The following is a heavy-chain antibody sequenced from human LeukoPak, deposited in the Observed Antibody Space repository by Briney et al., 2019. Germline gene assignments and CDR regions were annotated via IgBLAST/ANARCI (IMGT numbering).Heavy chain of an antibody. Sequence: SETLSLTCTVSGGSISSYYWSWIRQPPGKGLEWIGYIYYSGSTNYNPSLKSRVTISVDTSKNQFSLKLNSVTAADTAVYYCARDAGDGYKPWGQGTLVTVSS. CDR3: ARDAGDGYKP. CDR2: IYYSGST. V-gene: IGHV4-59*01. J-gene: IGHJ5*02. D-gene: IGHD5-12*01. CDR1: GGSISSYY.